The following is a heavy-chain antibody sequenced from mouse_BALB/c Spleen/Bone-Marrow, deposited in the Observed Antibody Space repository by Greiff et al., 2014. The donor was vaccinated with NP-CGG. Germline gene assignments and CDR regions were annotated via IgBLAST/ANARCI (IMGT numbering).Heavy chain of an antibody. CDR3: TRRKSPYDMDY. J-gene: IGHJ4*01. D-gene: IGHD6-2*01. Sequence: QVHVKQSGAELVKPGASVKMSCKASGYTFTSYWMHWVKQRPGQGLEWIGTIDPSDSYTIYNQKFKGKATLTVDTSSSTAYMQLSSLTSEDSAVYYCTRRKSPYDMDYWGQGTSVTVSS. V-gene: IGHV1S127*01. CDR2: IDPSDSYT. CDR1: GYTFTSYW.